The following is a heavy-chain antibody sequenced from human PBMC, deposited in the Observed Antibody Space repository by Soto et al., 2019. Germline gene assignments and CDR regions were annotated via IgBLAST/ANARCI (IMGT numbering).Heavy chain of an antibody. Sequence: EVQLVESGGGLVKPGGSLRLSCAASGFTFSSYSMNWVRQAPGKGLEWVSSISSSSSYIYYADSVKGRFTISRDNAKNSLSLQMNSLRAEDTAVYYCARGREVATIGDFDYWGQGTLVTVSS. CDR2: ISSSSSYI. D-gene: IGHD5-12*01. V-gene: IGHV3-21*01. J-gene: IGHJ4*02. CDR3: ARGREVATIGDFDY. CDR1: GFTFSSYS.